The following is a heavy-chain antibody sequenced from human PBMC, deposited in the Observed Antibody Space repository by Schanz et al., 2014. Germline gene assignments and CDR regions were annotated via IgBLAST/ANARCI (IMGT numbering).Heavy chain of an antibody. CDR3: ATEGPRGTRHPINYYYAMDN. CDR1: GFTLSSYS. CDR2: IRGSGSGT. J-gene: IGHJ6*02. D-gene: IGHD6-6*01. Sequence: DVQLLQSGGGLEQPGGSLRLSCTVSGFTLSSYSMNWVRHPPEKGLEWVSSIRGSGSGTDYADSVKGRFTISRDNAKNSVFLQMNRLRAEDTAVYYCATEGPRGTRHPINYYYAMDNWGQGTKVTV. V-gene: IGHV3-23*01.